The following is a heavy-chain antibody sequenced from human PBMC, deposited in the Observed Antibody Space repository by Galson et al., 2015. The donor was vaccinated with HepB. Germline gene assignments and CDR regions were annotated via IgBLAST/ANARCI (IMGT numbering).Heavy chain of an antibody. J-gene: IGHJ4*02. CDR2: INPNSGGT. CDR1: GYTFTGYY. CDR3: ARFNRIGLQQIQEAY. V-gene: IGHV1-2*06. Sequence: SVKVSCKASGYTFTGYYMHWVRQAPGQGLEWMGRINPNSGGTNYAQKFQGRVTMTRDTSISTAYMELSRLRSDDTAVYYCARFNRIGLQQIQEAYWGQGTLVTVSS. D-gene: IGHD5-18*01.